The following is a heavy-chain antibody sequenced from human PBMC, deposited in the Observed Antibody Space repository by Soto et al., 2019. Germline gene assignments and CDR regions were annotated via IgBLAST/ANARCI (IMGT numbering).Heavy chain of an antibody. CDR3: ARDSVNYDFWSGHPPYNWFDP. CDR1: GFTFSDYY. V-gene: IGHV3-11*01. Sequence: GGSLRLSCAASGFTFSDYYMSWIRQATGKGLEWVSYISSSGSTIYYADAVKGRFTISRDNAKNSLFLQMNSLRAEDTAVYYCARDSVNYDFWSGHPPYNWFDPWGQGTLVTVSS. D-gene: IGHD3-3*01. CDR2: ISSSGSTI. J-gene: IGHJ5*02.